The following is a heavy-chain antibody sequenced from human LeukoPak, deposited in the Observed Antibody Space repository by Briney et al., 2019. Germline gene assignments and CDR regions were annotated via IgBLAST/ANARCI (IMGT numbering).Heavy chain of an antibody. D-gene: IGHD3-22*01. CDR1: GFTFSSYS. V-gene: IGHV3-23*01. CDR3: ARISSDSISYYDH. CDR2: ISGSGGRT. Sequence: PGGSLRLSCAASGFTFSSYSMSWVRQAPGKGLEWVSLISGSGGRTYYADSVKGRSTISRDNAKNTLFLQMNSLRAEDTAVYYCARISSDSISYYDHWGQGTLVTVSS. J-gene: IGHJ4*02.